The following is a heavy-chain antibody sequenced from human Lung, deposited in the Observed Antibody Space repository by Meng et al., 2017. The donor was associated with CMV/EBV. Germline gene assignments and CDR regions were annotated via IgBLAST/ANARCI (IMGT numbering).Heavy chain of an antibody. CDR1: GGSIIGYF. J-gene: IGHJ4*02. CDR2: ISHAGTT. CDR3: ARVSSVSSSSL. Sequence: SXTXSLTCRVYGGSIIGYFWSWIRQPPGKGLEWIGEISHAGTTNYNPSLKSRVSLSLDMSKHQFSLNLSSLTAADTAVYYCARVSSVSSSSLWGEGTLVTVS. V-gene: IGHV4-34*01. D-gene: IGHD6-6*01.